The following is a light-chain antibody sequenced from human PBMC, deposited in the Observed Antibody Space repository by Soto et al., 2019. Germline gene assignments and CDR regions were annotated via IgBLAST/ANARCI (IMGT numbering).Light chain of an antibody. CDR3: SSYTSSSTLV. CDR2: DVS. Sequence: QSVLTRPASVPGSPGQSITISCTGTSSDVGGYNYVSWYQQHPGKAPKFMIYDVSNRPSGVSNRFSGSKSGNTASLTISGLQAEDEADYYCSSYTSSSTLVFGGGTKLTVL. J-gene: IGLJ2*01. V-gene: IGLV2-14*01. CDR1: SSDVGGYNY.